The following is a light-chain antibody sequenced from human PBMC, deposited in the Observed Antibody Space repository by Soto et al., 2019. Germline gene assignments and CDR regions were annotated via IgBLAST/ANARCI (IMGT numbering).Light chain of an antibody. Sequence: QSVLAQPASVSGSPGQSITISCTGTNSDIGSYSHVAWYQQYPGKTPKLIIYEVSYRPSGVSHRFSGSKSDITASLTISGLQAEDEADYYCISYTGSDTSYVFGTGTKVTVL. CDR2: EVS. J-gene: IGLJ1*01. CDR1: NSDIGSYSH. V-gene: IGLV2-14*01. CDR3: ISYTGSDTSYV.